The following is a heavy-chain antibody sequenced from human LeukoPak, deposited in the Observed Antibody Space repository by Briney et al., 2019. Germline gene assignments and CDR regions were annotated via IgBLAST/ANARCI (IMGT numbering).Heavy chain of an antibody. CDR3: ASNYDSSGYHLGYYYMDV. CDR2: IIPIFGTA. Sequence: ASVKVSCKASGGTFSSYAIGWVRQAPGQGLEWMGGIIPIFGTANYAQKFQGRVTITTDESTSTAYMELSSLRSEDTAVYYCASNYDSSGYHLGYYYMDVWGKGTTVTVSS. D-gene: IGHD3-22*01. V-gene: IGHV1-69*05. CDR1: GGTFSSYA. J-gene: IGHJ6*03.